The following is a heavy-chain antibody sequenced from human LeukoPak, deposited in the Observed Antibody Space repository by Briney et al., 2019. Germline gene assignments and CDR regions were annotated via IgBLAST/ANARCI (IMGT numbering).Heavy chain of an antibody. Sequence: GGSLSLSCAASGFTLDQYGMSWVRQAPGKGLEWVSGIIWNGISAGYVESVKGRFTISRDNAKKSLYLQMNSLRVEDTALYYCARDLPDYGDYSGYAFDFWGQGTVVTVSS. CDR1: GFTLDQYG. J-gene: IGHJ3*01. V-gene: IGHV3-20*04. D-gene: IGHD4-17*01. CDR2: IIWNGISA. CDR3: ARDLPDYGDYSGYAFDF.